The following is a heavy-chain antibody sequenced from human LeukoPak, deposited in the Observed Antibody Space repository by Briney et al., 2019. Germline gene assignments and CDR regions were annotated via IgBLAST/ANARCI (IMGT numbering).Heavy chain of an antibody. Sequence: ASVKVSCKASGYTFTSYDINWVRQATGQGLEWMGWMNPNSGNTGYAQKFQGRVTITRNTSISTAYMELSSLRSEDTAVYYCARGGGSYHLYYYYYMDVWGKGTTVTVSS. CDR2: MNPNSGNT. J-gene: IGHJ6*03. V-gene: IGHV1-8*03. D-gene: IGHD1-26*01. CDR3: ARGGGSYHLYYYYYMDV. CDR1: GYTFTSYD.